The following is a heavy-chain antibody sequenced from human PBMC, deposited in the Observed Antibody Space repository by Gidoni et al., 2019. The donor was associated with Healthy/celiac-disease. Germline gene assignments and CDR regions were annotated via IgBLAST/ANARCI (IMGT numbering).Heavy chain of an antibody. CDR1: GFTFSSYA. J-gene: IGHJ6*02. CDR2: ISGSGGST. Sequence: EVQLLESGGGLVQPGGSLRLSCAASGFTFSSYAMSWVRQAPGKGLEWVSAISGSGGSTYYADSVKGRFTISRDNSKNTLYLQMNSLRAEDTAVYYCAKDRVWLTAATNYGMDVWGQGTTVTVSS. D-gene: IGHD2-15*01. CDR3: AKDRVWLTAATNYGMDV. V-gene: IGHV3-23*01.